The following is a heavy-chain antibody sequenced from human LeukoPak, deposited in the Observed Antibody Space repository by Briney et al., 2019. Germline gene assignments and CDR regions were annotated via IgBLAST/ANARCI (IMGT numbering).Heavy chain of an antibody. CDR3: AREVNGNWFDP. CDR1: GGSFSGYF. J-gene: IGHJ5*02. V-gene: IGHV4-34*01. CDR2: INHSGTT. Sequence: SETLSLTCAVYGGSFSGYFWSWIRQPPGKGLEWIGEINHSGTTNYNPSLKSRVTISVDTSKSQFSLKLSSVTAADTAVYYCAREVNGNWFDPWGQGTLVTVSS. D-gene: IGHD2-8*01.